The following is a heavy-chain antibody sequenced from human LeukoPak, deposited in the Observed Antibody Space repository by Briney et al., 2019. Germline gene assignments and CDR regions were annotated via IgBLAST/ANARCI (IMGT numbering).Heavy chain of an antibody. CDR3: ARAPDQVVATDQYFQH. CDR2: IYYSGST. D-gene: IGHD2-15*01. CDR1: GGSISSSSYY. V-gene: IGHV4-39*07. J-gene: IGHJ1*01. Sequence: SETLSLTCTVSGGSISSSSYYWGWIRQPPGKGLEWIGSIYYSGSTYYNPSLKSRVAISVDTSKNQFSLKLSSVTAADTAVYYCARAPDQVVATDQYFQHWGQGTLVTVSS.